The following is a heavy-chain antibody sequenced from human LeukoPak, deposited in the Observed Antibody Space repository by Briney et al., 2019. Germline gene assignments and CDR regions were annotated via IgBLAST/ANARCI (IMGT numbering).Heavy chain of an antibody. D-gene: IGHD6-13*01. CDR3: AKEWQQLVPDDYYYYYGMDV. CDR1: GFTFSSYG. Sequence: GGSLRLSCAASGFTFSSYGMHWVRQAPGKGLEGVAVISYDGSNKYYADSVKGRFTISRDNSKNTLYLQMNSLRAEDTAVYYCAKEWQQLVPDDYYYYYGMDVWGQGTTVTVSS. CDR2: ISYDGSNK. V-gene: IGHV3-30*18. J-gene: IGHJ6*02.